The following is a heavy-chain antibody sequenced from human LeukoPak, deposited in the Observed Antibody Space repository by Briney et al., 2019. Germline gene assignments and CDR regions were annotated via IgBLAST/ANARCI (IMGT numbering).Heavy chain of an antibody. D-gene: IGHD4-17*01. Sequence: SETLSLTCAVSGDSISSGAFYWNWIRQAPGKGPEWIGNIYRGRTRFNPSLTSRVTISLDMSKSQVSLNRTSVTAADTAIYYCAGEGEYGDSYSWGQGTLVVVSA. J-gene: IGHJ5*02. CDR3: AGEGEYGDSYS. CDR1: GDSISSGAFY. V-gene: IGHV4-30-2*01. CDR2: IYRGRT.